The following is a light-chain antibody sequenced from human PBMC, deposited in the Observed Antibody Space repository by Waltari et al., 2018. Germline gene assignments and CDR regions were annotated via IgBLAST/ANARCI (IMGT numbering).Light chain of an antibody. CDR1: SLRGYY. Sequence: SSELTQDPAVSVALGQTVRITCQGDSLRGYYASGYQQKPGQAPVLVIYGTDKRPSGIPDRFSGSRSGDTSSLIITGAQAEDEADYFCNSRDDSGDHLYVFGPGTTVSVL. V-gene: IGLV3-19*01. CDR3: NSRDDSGDHLYV. J-gene: IGLJ1*01. CDR2: GTD.